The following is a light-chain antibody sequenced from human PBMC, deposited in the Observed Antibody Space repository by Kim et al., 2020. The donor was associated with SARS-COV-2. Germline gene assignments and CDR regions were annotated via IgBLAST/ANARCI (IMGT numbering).Light chain of an antibody. CDR3: QVWDTDTDDYV. V-gene: IGLV3-21*01. Sequence: SYELTQPPSVSVAPGQTARITCGGNNIGGHSVHWYQQKPGQAPVLVIFYDSDRPSGIPERFSGSKAATMATLTISRVEAGDEADYYCQVWDTDTDDYVFG. CDR1: NIGGHS. J-gene: IGLJ1*01. CDR2: YDS.